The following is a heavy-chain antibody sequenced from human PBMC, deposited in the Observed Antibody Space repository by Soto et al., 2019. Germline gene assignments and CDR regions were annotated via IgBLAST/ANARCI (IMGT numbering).Heavy chain of an antibody. Sequence: GESLKISFKGSGYSFTSYLINWVRQMPGKGLEWMGKIDPSDSSTTYSPSFQGHVTISADKSITTAYLQWSSLKASDNAMYYCARLGHDYSNSGMDVCGQGTTVTVSS. J-gene: IGHJ6*02. D-gene: IGHD4-4*01. V-gene: IGHV5-10-1*01. CDR3: ARLGHDYSNSGMDV. CDR1: GYSFTSYL. CDR2: IDPSDSST.